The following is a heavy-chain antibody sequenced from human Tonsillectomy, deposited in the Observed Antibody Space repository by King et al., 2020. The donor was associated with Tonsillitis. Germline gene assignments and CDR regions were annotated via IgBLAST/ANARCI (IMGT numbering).Heavy chain of an antibody. CDR2: IRYDGSKK. Sequence: QLVQSGGGAVQPGGSLRLSCEASGFIFSSYGMQWVRQAPGKGLEWVAYIRYDGSKKYYADSVKGRFTISRDISTNTLYLQMSSVRVEDTAVYYCAKDRDSGDYEPLDYWGQGTLVTVSS. CDR3: AKDRDSGDYEPLDY. V-gene: IGHV3-30*02. D-gene: IGHD4-17*01. J-gene: IGHJ4*02. CDR1: GFIFSSYG.